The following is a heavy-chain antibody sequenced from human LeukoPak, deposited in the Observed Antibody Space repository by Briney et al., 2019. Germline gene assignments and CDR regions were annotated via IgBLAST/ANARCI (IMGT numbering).Heavy chain of an antibody. Sequence: ETLSLTCAVSGGPISTYYWSWIRQPPGKGLEWIGYIHYSGSSNYNPSLKSRVTISLDTSKNQFSLKLSSVTAADTAVYYCARGAAATYWGQGTLVTVSS. CDR2: IHYSGSS. CDR3: ARGAAATY. CDR1: GGPISTYY. J-gene: IGHJ4*02. V-gene: IGHV4-59*01. D-gene: IGHD6-13*01.